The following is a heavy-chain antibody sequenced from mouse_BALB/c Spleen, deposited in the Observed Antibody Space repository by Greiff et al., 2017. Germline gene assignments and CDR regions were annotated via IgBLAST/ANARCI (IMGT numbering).Heavy chain of an antibody. CDR2: INPYNGDT. D-gene: IGHD2-14*01. V-gene: IGHV1-20*02. CDR1: GYSFTGYF. CDR3: ARAGVRGSFAY. J-gene: IGHJ3*01. Sequence: EVNVVESGPELVKPGASVKISCKASGYSFTGYFMNWVMQSHGKSLEWIGRINPYNGDTFYNQKFKGKATLTVDKSSSTAHMELRSLASEDSAVYYCARAGVRGSFAYWGQGTLVTVSA.